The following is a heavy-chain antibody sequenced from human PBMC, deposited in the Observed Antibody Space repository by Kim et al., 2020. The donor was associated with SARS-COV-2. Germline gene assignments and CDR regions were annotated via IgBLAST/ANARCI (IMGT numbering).Heavy chain of an antibody. J-gene: IGHJ4*01. CDR1: GFTFDDYA. V-gene: IGHV3-9*01. CDR3: AKDLNPYYGSGSSFDY. Sequence: GGSLRLSCAASGFTFDDYAMHWVRQAPGKGLEWVSGISWNSGSVGYADSVKGRFTISRDNTKNSLYLQINSLRAEDTAFYYCAKDLNPYYGSGSSFDYWG. D-gene: IGHD3-10*01. CDR2: ISWNSGSV.